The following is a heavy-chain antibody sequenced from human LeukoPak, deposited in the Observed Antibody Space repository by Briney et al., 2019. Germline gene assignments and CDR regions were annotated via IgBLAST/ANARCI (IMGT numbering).Heavy chain of an antibody. CDR2: LNEDGSTA. J-gene: IGHJ5*02. Sequence: GGSLRLSCAAAGFTFSNYWMHWVRQGPGKGLMWVSRLNEDGSTADYADSVKGRFTMSRDNAKGKVFLEMRSLTVEDTAIYFCVRERIYYSDLAYKERENFDPWGRGTLVTVSS. D-gene: IGHD1-26*01. CDR3: VRERIYYSDLAYKERENFDP. CDR1: GFTFSNYW. V-gene: IGHV3-74*01.